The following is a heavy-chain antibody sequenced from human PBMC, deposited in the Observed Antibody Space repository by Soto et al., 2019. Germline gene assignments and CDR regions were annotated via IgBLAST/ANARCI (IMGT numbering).Heavy chain of an antibody. D-gene: IGHD6-19*01. CDR1: GFTFSHYY. J-gene: IGHJ5*01. Sequence: GGSLRLSCAASGFTFSHYYMSWIRQAPGKGLEWVSYISNSGGTIYYADSVKGRFIISRDNTKNSLYLQLYSLRAEDTAMYYCARGIAVAGTYWFDSWGQGTLVTVSS. CDR3: ARGIAVAGTYWFDS. CDR2: ISNSGGTI. V-gene: IGHV3-11*01.